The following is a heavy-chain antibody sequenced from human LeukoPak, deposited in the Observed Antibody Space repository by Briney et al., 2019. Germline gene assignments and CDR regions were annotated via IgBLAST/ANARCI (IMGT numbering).Heavy chain of an antibody. V-gene: IGHV1-69*05. CDR2: IIPIFGTA. CDR1: GGTFSSYA. J-gene: IGHJ5*02. Sequence: SVKVSCKASGGTFSSYAISWVRQAPGQGLEWIGGIIPIFGTANYAQKFQGRVTITTDESMSTAYMELSSLRSEDTAVYYCAREWPRGYNWFDPWGQGTLVTVSS. D-gene: IGHD3-10*01. CDR3: AREWPRGYNWFDP.